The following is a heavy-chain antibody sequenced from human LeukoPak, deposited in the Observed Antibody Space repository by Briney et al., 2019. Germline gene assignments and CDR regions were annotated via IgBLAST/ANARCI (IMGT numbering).Heavy chain of an antibody. CDR3: ARHFDN. CDR1: GVSIVSSSYD. CDR2: INYSGST. Sequence: SETLSLTCTVSGVSIVSSSYDWGWIRQPPGKGLEWIGSINYSGSTDYNPSLKSRVTISVDASKNQFSLKMSSVTAADTAVYYCARHFDNWGQGTLVTVFS. V-gene: IGHV4-39*01. J-gene: IGHJ4*02.